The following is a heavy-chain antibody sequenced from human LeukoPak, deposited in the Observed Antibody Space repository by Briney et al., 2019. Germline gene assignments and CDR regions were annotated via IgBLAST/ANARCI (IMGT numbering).Heavy chain of an antibody. V-gene: IGHV3-21*01. D-gene: IGHD5-18*01. CDR1: GFTFSSYS. Sequence: GGSLRLSCAASGFTFSSYSMNWVRQAPRKGLEWVSSISSSSSYIYYADSVKGRFTISRDNAKNSLYLQMNSLRAEDTAVYYCARGIQLWLLSDYWGQGTLVTVSS. CDR3: ARGIQLWLLSDY. CDR2: ISSSSSYI. J-gene: IGHJ4*02.